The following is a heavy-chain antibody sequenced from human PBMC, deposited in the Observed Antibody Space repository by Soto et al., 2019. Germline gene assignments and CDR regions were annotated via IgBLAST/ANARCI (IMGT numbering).Heavy chain of an antibody. J-gene: IGHJ4*02. V-gene: IGHV3-30-3*01. CDR2: ISSDGTNT. Sequence: GGSLRLSCAASGLTFSTYALRWVRQAPGKGLEWVALISSDGTNTYYADSVKGRFTISRDISKNTVSLQLNSLRPEDTAMYYCVRVGPSRIEVYDNSDYFDYWGQGTLVTVSS. D-gene: IGHD3-22*01. CDR3: VRVGPSRIEVYDNSDYFDY. CDR1: GLTFSTYA.